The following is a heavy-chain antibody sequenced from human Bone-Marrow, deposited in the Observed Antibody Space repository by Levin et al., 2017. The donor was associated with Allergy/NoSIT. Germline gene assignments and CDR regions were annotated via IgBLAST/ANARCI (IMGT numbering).Heavy chain of an antibody. CDR1: GFTFSSYS. J-gene: IGHJ5*02. Sequence: SCAASGFTFSSYSMNWVRQAPGKGLDWVSSITSSGTYIYYADSVKGRLTISSDNAKNSLFLQMNNLTAAETAADYCARGLEYSGLPCGEGTLVTVSS. V-gene: IGHV3-21*01. CDR2: ITSSGTYI. D-gene: IGHD5-12*01. CDR3: ARGLEYSGLP.